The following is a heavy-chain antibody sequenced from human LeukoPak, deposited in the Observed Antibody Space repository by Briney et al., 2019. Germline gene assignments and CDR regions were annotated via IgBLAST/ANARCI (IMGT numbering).Heavy chain of an antibody. CDR2: INPNSGGT. CDR3: ARAGPPRRNYYGSGSYLYYYYYMDV. J-gene: IGHJ6*03. V-gene: IGHV1-2*02. D-gene: IGHD3-10*01. Sequence: ASVKVSCKASGYTFTRYYMHWVRQAPGQGLEWMGWINPNSGGTNYAQKFQGRVTMTRDTSISTAYMELSRLRSDDTAVYYCARAGPPRRNYYGSGSYLYYYYYMDVWGKGTTVTVSS. CDR1: GYTFTRYY.